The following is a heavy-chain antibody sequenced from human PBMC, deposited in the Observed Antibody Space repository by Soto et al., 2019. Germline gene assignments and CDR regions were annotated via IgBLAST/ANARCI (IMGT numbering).Heavy chain of an antibody. D-gene: IGHD3-10*01. CDR1: GGSISSYY. Sequence: PSETLSLTCTVSGGSISSYYWSWIRQPPGKGLEWIGYIYYSGSTNYNPSLKNRVTISVDTSKNQFSLKLSSVTPEDTAVYYCARAVGLLWFGEPDPFYMDVWGKGTTVTVSS. CDR3: ARAVGLLWFGEPDPFYMDV. V-gene: IGHV4-59*12. CDR2: IYYSGST. J-gene: IGHJ6*03.